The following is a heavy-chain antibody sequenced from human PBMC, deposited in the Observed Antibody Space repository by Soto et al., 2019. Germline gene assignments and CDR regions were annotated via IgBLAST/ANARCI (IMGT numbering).Heavy chain of an antibody. D-gene: IGHD2-2*01. J-gene: IGHJ4*02. CDR3: ARDVPPMDY. V-gene: IGHV1-18*01. Sequence: QVQLVQSGAEVKKPGASVKVSCKASGYTFTSYGISWVRQAPGQGLEWIGWISAHNGNTKYAQKIQGRVTKTTDTSTSTAHMEMRSLRSDDTAVYYCARDVPPMDYWGQGTLVTVSS. CDR1: GYTFTSYG. CDR2: ISAHNGNT.